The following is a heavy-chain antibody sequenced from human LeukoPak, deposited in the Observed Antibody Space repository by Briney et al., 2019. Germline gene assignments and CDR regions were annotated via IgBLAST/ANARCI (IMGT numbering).Heavy chain of an antibody. J-gene: IGHJ4*02. V-gene: IGHV3-48*04. D-gene: IGHD5-18*01. CDR3: ARAIASYGDSAF. Sequence: PGGSLRLSCAASGFKFGSFSMGWVRQAPGKGLEWLSYITSSSSATYYADSLMGRFTISRDNAKNSLYLQINSLRVVDTAVYYCARAIASYGDSAFWGQGTLVTVSS. CDR1: GFKFGSFS. CDR2: ITSSSSAT.